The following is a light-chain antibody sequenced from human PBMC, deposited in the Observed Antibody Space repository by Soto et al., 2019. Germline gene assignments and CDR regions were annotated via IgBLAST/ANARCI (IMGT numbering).Light chain of an antibody. CDR2: AST. CDR1: QSINSY. V-gene: IGKV1-39*01. J-gene: IGKJ2*01. Sequence: DIQVTQSPSSLSASVGDRVTVTCRTSQSINSYLNWYQQKPGKAPKLLIYASTNLQSGVPARFSGSGFGTYFSLTISSLQPEDFATYYCQQSYSSLYTFGQGTTLEIK. CDR3: QQSYSSLYT.